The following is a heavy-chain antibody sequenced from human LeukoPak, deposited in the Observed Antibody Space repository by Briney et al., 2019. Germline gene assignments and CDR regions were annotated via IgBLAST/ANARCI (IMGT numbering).Heavy chain of an antibody. CDR1: GGSISSYY. D-gene: IGHD6-13*01. Sequence: PSETLSLTCTVSGGSISSYYWSWIRQPPGKGLEWIGYIYYSGSTNYNPSLKSRVTISVDTSKNQFSLKLSSVTAADTAVYYCARGTVIAALFNWFDPWGQGTLVTVSS. CDR2: IYYSGST. J-gene: IGHJ5*02. CDR3: ARGTVIAALFNWFDP. V-gene: IGHV4-59*01.